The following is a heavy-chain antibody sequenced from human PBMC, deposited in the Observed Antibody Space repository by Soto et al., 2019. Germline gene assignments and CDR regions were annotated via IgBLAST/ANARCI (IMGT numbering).Heavy chain of an antibody. Sequence: ASVKVSCKASGYTFTSYAMHWVRQAPGQRLEWMGWINAGNGNTKYSQKFQGRVTITRDTSASTAYMELSSLRSEDTAVYYCAAYDFWSGHYILLDYWGQGTLVIVSS. V-gene: IGHV1-3*01. CDR1: GYTFTSYA. CDR2: INAGNGNT. D-gene: IGHD3-3*01. CDR3: AAYDFWSGHYILLDY. J-gene: IGHJ4*02.